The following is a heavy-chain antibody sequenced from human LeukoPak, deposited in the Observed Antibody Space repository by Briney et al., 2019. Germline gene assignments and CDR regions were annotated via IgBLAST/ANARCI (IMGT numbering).Heavy chain of an antibody. CDR3: ARLSMIDTFDI. V-gene: IGHV5-51*01. J-gene: IGHJ3*02. CDR1: GYSFTSYW. Sequence: GESLKISCKGSGYSFTSYWIGWVRQMPGKGLEWMGIIYPGDSDTKYSPSFQDQVTISADKSINTAYLHWRSLKASDTAMYYCARLSMIDTFDIWGLGTVVAVSS. D-gene: IGHD3-22*01. CDR2: IYPGDSDT.